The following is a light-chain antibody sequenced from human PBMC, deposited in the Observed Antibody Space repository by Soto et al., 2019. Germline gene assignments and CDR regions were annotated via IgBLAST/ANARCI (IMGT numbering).Light chain of an antibody. CDR3: QQFKSYPIT. Sequence: AIQLTQSPSSLSASVGDRVTITCRASQGISSALAWYQQKPGKAPKLLIYDASSLESGVPSRFSGSGSGTDFTRTISSLQPEDFATYYCQQFKSYPITFGQGKRLEI. CDR1: QGISSA. J-gene: IGKJ5*01. CDR2: DAS. V-gene: IGKV1-13*02.